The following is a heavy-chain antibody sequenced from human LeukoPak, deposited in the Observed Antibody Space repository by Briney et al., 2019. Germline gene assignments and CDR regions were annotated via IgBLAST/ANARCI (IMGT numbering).Heavy chain of an antibody. CDR1: GYTFTGYY. CDR2: INPNSGGT. V-gene: IGHV1-2*06. CDR3: AVLGYCSSTSCYSGESYYYYMDV. D-gene: IGHD2-2*01. J-gene: IGHJ6*03. Sequence: ASVKVSCKASGYTFTGYYMHWVRQAPGQRLEWMGRINPNSGGTNYAQKFQGRVTMTRDTSISTAYMELSRLRSDDTAVYYCAVLGYCSSTSCYSGESYYYYMDVWGKGTTVTVSS.